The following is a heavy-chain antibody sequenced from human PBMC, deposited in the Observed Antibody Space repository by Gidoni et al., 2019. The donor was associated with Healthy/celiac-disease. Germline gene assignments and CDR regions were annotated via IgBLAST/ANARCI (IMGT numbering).Heavy chain of an antibody. CDR3: AKDSFGSGSYYNDYYYYSGMDV. J-gene: IGHJ6*02. Sequence: VQLLESGGGLVQPGGSLRLSCAASGFTFLRSAMSWVRQAPGKGLAWVSANSGSGGSRDYAECVKGRFTISRDNSKNTLYLQMNSLRAEDTAVDYCAKDSFGSGSYYNDYYYYSGMDVWGQGTTVTVSS. V-gene: IGHV3-23*01. D-gene: IGHD3-10*01. CDR2: NSGSGGSR. CDR1: GFTFLRSA.